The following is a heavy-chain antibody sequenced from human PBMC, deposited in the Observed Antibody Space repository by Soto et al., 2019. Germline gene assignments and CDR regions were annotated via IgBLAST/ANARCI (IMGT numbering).Heavy chain of an antibody. D-gene: IGHD6-13*01. CDR2: IWYDGSNK. CDR3: ARVGIAAAGTPYYYGMDV. V-gene: IGHV3-33*08. CDR1: GFTFSSYG. Sequence: GGSLRLSCAASGFTFSSYGMHWVRQAPGKGLEWVAVIWYDGSNKYYADSVKGRFTISRDNSKNTLYLQMNSLRAEDTAVYYCARVGIAAAGTPYYYGMDVWGQGTTVTVSS. J-gene: IGHJ6*02.